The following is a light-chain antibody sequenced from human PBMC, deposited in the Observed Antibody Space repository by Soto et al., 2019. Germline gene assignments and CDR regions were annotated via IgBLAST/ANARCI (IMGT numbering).Light chain of an antibody. V-gene: IGKV3-20*01. CDR2: GAS. Sequence: EIVLTQSPGTLSLSPGERATLSCRVSQSVSSSFLAWYQQKPSQAPRLLIYGASSRATGIPDRFSGSGSGTDFTLTISRLEPQDVAVYYCQQYDRSPLTFGGGTKVEIK. J-gene: IGKJ4*01. CDR1: QSVSSSF. CDR3: QQYDRSPLT.